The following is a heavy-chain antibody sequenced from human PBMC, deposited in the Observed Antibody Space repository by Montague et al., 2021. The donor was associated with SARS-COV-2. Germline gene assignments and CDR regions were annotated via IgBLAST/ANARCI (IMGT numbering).Heavy chain of an antibody. V-gene: IGHV2-70*01. CDR3: ARISAWYSSGWSAFDY. CDR1: GFSLSTSGMC. Sequence: PALVKPTQTLTLTCTFSGFSLSTSGMCVSWIRQPPGKALEWLALXDWDDDKYYSTSLKTRLTISKDTSKNQVVLTMTNRDPVDTATYYCARISAWYSSGWSAFDYWGQGTLVAVSS. J-gene: IGHJ4*02. D-gene: IGHD6-19*01. CDR2: XDWDDDK.